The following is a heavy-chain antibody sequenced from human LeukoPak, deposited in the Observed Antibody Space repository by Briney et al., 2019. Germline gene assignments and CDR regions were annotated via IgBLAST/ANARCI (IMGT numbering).Heavy chain of an antibody. CDR2: ISAYNGNT. Sequence: ASVKVSCKASGYTFTSYGISWVRQAPGRGLEWMGWISAYNGNTNYAQKLQGRVTMTTDTSTSTAYMELRSLRSDDTAVYYCARDRGDIVVVPAAMVWFDPWGQGTLVTVSS. V-gene: IGHV1-18*01. J-gene: IGHJ5*02. D-gene: IGHD2-2*01. CDR1: GYTFTSYG. CDR3: ARDRGDIVVVPAAMVWFDP.